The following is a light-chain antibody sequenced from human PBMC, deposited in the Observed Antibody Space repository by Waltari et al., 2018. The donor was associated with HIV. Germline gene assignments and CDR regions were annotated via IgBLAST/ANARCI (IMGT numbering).Light chain of an antibody. CDR1: QTVNNK. CDR2: DAS. J-gene: IGKJ3*01. Sequence: DIQMTQSPSSLSASVGDSVTITCRASQTVNNKLNWYQQKPGEAPKVYDASTLESGVPSRFRGGGSRTDFTLTITSLQLDDFATYFCQQSFSYPLTFGPGTKVDI. CDR3: QQSFSYPLT. V-gene: IGKV1-39*01.